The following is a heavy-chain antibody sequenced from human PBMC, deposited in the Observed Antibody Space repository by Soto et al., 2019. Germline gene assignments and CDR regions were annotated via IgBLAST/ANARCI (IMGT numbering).Heavy chain of an antibody. CDR3: AREATSGTSRRFWIDS. Sequence: QVHLVESGGGVVQPGTSLRLSCAASGFTFSAYGMHWVRQAPGQGLEWVALIVSDGSTIHYADSVKGRFTISRDNSKNTLYLQMDSLRVEDMGLYSCAREATSGTSRRFWIDSWGQGTLVSVSS. CDR1: GFTFSAYG. V-gene: IGHV3-33*01. CDR2: IVSDGSTI. J-gene: IGHJ4*02. D-gene: IGHD1-1*01.